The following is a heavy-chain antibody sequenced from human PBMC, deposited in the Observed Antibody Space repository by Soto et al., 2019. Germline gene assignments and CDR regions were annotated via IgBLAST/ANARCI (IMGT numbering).Heavy chain of an antibody. J-gene: IGHJ6*02. D-gene: IGHD2-2*01. CDR3: ARYPVVVVPAANYGLDV. V-gene: IGHV4-31*03. CDR1: GVSVSSDIYY. Sequence: SETLSLTCSVSGVSVSSDIYYWIWIRHHPGKCLEWSGYIYYSGNTYYNPSLGGRVTISLDTSKNHFSLRLRSVTPADTAVYYCARYPVVVVPAANYGLDVWGQGTTVTVSS. CDR2: IYYSGNT.